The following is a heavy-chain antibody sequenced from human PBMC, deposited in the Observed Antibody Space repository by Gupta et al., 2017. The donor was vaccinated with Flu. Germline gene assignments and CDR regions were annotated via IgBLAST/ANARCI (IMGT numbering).Heavy chain of an antibody. J-gene: IGHJ4*02. D-gene: IGHD6-19*01. V-gene: IGHV3-48*03. CDR2: ISSSGSTI. Sequence: EVQLVESGGGLVQPGGSLRLSCAASGFTFSSYEMNWVRQAPGKGLEWVSYISSSGSTIYYADSVKGRFTISRDNAKHSLYLQMNSLRAEDTAVYYCARVFLGKQEAVWGYWGQGTLVTVSS. CDR1: GFTFSSYE. CDR3: ARVFLGKQEAVWGY.